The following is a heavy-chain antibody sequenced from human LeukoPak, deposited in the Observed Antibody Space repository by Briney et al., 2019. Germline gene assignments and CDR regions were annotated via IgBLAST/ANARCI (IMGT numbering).Heavy chain of an antibody. Sequence: SETLSLTCTVSGGSISSSSYYWGWIRQPPGKGLEWIGSIYYSGSTYYNPSLKSRVTISVDTSKNQFSLKLSSVTAADTAVYYCASINVVVVAATPADAFDIWGQGTMVTVSS. CDR3: ASINVVVVAATPADAFDI. V-gene: IGHV4-39*07. CDR2: IYYSGST. CDR1: GGSISSSSYY. D-gene: IGHD2-15*01. J-gene: IGHJ3*02.